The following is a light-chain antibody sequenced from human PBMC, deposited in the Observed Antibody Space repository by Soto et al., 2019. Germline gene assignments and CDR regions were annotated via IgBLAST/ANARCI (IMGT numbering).Light chain of an antibody. V-gene: IGKV3-11*01. CDR2: DAS. CDR3: QQRFSWPLT. J-gene: IGKJ4*01. Sequence: EIVLTQSPATLSLSPGERATLSCRASQSASSYLAWYQQKPGQAPRLLIYDASNRATGIPARFSGSGSGTDFTLTISSLEPEDFVFYYCQQRFSWPLTFGGGTKVEIK. CDR1: QSASSY.